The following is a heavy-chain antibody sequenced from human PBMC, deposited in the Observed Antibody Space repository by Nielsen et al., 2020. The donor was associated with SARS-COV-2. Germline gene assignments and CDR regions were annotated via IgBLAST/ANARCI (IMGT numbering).Heavy chain of an antibody. CDR3: ARGDYGDYVDY. CDR1: GFTFSSYA. Sequence: GESLKISCAASGFTFSSYAMHWVRQAPGKGLEWVAVISYDGSNKYYADSVKGRFTISRDNSKNTLYLQMNSLRAEDTAVYYCARGDYGDYVDYWGQGTLVTVSS. V-gene: IGHV3-30-3*01. D-gene: IGHD4-17*01. J-gene: IGHJ4*02. CDR2: ISYDGSNK.